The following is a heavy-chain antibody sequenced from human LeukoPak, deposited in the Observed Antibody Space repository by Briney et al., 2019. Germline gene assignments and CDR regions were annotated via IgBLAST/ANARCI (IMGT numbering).Heavy chain of an antibody. CDR1: GFTFTSYW. CDR2: IKQDGSEK. CDR3: ARCGYSGSGFSTNWFDP. Sequence: GGSLRLSCAASGFTFTSYWMSWVRQAPGKGLEWVANIKQDGSEKYYVDSVKGRFTISRDNAKNSLYLQMSSLRAEDTAVYYCARCGYSGSGFSTNWFDPWGQGTLVTVSS. D-gene: IGHD3-10*01. V-gene: IGHV3-7*01. J-gene: IGHJ5*02.